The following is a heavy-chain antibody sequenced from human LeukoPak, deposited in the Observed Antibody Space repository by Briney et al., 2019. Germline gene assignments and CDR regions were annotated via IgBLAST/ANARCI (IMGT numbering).Heavy chain of an antibody. CDR1: GYSFSTYW. D-gene: IGHD3-10*01. V-gene: IGHV5-51*01. Sequence: GESLKISCQGSGYSFSTYWIGWVRQMPGKGLEWMGIIYPGDSDTRYSPSFQGQVTISADQSINTAYLEWNSLKASDTAMYYCARQPFYYYGSGISGVDYWGQGTLVTVSS. J-gene: IGHJ4*02. CDR2: IYPGDSDT. CDR3: ARQPFYYYGSGISGVDY.